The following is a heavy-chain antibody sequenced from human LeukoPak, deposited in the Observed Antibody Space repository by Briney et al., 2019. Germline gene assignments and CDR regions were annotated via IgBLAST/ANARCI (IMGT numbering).Heavy chain of an antibody. J-gene: IGHJ4*02. CDR2: ISSSSSYI. Sequence: GGSLRLSCAASGFTFSSFTMTWVRQAPGKGLEWVSSISSSSSYIYYADSVKGRFTISRDNAKNTLYLQMNSLRAEDTAVYYCAKGGPGYGDYGFDYWGQGTLVTVSS. D-gene: IGHD4-17*01. CDR3: AKGGPGYGDYGFDY. CDR1: GFTFSSFT. V-gene: IGHV3-21*04.